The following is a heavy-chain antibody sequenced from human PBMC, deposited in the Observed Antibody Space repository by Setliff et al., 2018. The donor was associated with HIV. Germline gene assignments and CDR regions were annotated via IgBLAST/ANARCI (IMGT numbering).Heavy chain of an antibody. CDR2: IYPDSNNI. Sequence: GESLRLSCAASGFTFSDYPMNWVRQAPGKGLEWVSHIYPDSNNIDYTDSVKGRFTISRDNAKNSLYLQMNSLRAEDAAVYYCATDLHWAFDYWGQGSLVTVSS. CDR1: GFTFSDYP. J-gene: IGHJ4*02. D-gene: IGHD7-27*01. CDR3: ATDLHWAFDY. V-gene: IGHV3-48*01.